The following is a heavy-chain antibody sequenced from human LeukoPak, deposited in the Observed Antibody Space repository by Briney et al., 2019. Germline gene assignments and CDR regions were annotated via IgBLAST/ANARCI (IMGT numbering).Heavy chain of an antibody. J-gene: IGHJ4*02. CDR3: AKRSDSSGSYYFDY. CDR1: GVSFSSYA. Sequence: GGSLRLSCAGSGVSFSSYAMNWGRQAQGKGGGWGSAISANGGSTNYADSVKGRFTISRHNSKNTLYLQINSLRAEDTAVYYCAKRSDSSGSYYFDYWGPGTLVTVSS. CDR2: ISANGGST. V-gene: IGHV3-23*01. D-gene: IGHD3-22*01.